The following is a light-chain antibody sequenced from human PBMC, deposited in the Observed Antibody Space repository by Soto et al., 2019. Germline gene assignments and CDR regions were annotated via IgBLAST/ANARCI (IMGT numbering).Light chain of an antibody. J-gene: IGKJ2*01. V-gene: IGKV3-20*01. CDR1: QSVSTTY. Sequence: EIVLTQSPGTLSLSPGERATLSCRASQSVSTTYLGWYQQKPGQAPRLLVYGTSRRATGIPDRFSGSGSGTDFTLTISRLEPEDFAVYYCQHYGSSPPMYTFGQGTKLEIK. CDR3: QHYGSSPPMYT. CDR2: GTS.